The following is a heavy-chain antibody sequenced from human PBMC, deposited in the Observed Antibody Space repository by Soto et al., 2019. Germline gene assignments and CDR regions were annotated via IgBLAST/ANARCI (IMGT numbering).Heavy chain of an antibody. CDR3: ASGGTYYYGSGRKTYNLFDP. CDR1: GGTFSSYA. CDR2: IIPIFGTA. V-gene: IGHV1-69*12. D-gene: IGHD3-10*01. J-gene: IGHJ5*02. Sequence: QVQLVQSGAEVKKPGSSVKVSCKASGGTFSSYAISWVRQAPGQGLEWMGGIIPIFGTANYAQKFQGRVTITADDSTSTAYMELSSLRSEDTAVYYCASGGTYYYGSGRKTYNLFDPWGQGTLVTVSS.